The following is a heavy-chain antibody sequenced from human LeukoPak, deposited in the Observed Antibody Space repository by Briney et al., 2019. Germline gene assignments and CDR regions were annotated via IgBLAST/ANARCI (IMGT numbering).Heavy chain of an antibody. V-gene: IGHV3-15*01. D-gene: IGHD1-26*01. Sequence: GGSLRLSCAASGFTFSNAWMSWVRQAPGKGLEWVGRIKSKTDGGTTDYAAPVKGRFTISRDDSKNTLYLQMNSLKTEDTAVYYCTTGIPLGGMDDIWGQGTMVTVSS. CDR1: GFTFSNAW. J-gene: IGHJ3*02. CDR2: IKSKTDGGTT. CDR3: TTGIPLGGMDDI.